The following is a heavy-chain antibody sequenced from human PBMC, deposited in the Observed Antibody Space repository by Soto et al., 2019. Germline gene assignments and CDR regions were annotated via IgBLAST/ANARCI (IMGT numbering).Heavy chain of an antibody. CDR3: ARAPSDFWSGYSNGDYGMDV. CDR2: IYHSGST. V-gene: IGHV4-38-2*01. Sequence: XATLSLTCAVSGYFISSGYYWCCIRQPPGKGLEWIGSIYHSGSTHYNSPPKSRVTISVDTSKNQFSLKLSSVTAADTAVYYCARAPSDFWSGYSNGDYGMDVWGQGTTVTVSS. J-gene: IGHJ6*02. CDR1: GYFISSGYY. D-gene: IGHD3-3*01.